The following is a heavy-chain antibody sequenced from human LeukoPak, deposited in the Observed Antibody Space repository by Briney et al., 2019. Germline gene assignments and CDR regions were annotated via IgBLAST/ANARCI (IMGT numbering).Heavy chain of an antibody. Sequence: GGSLRLSCAASRFTFSAYGVHWVRHAPGNGLECGAFIRYDGRIKNYADSVKGRFTISRDNSKNTLYLQMNSLTTEDTSLYYCARNRAAAGDWLDPWGQGTLVIVSS. V-gene: IGHV3-30*02. CDR1: RFTFSAYG. J-gene: IGHJ5*02. CDR2: IRYDGRIK. CDR3: ARNRAAAGDWLDP. D-gene: IGHD6-13*01.